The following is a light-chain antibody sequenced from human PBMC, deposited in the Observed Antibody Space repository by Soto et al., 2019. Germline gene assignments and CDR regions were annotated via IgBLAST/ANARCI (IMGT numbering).Light chain of an antibody. Sequence: QSALTQPRSVSGSPGQSVTISCTGTSSDVGGYNFVSWYQQYPGKAPKLIIYDVRKRPSGAPDRFSGSKSGNAASLTISGLQAEDEADYYCCSYAGTYTLWVFGGGTKVPS. J-gene: IGLJ3*02. V-gene: IGLV2-11*01. CDR3: CSYAGTYTLWV. CDR1: SSDVGGYNF. CDR2: DVR.